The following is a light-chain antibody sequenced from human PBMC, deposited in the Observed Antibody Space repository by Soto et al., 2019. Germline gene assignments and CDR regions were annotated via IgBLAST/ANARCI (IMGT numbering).Light chain of an antibody. V-gene: IGKV3-11*01. CDR3: QQRSNWPRT. CDR1: QSVSGY. Sequence: IVLTQSPATLSLSPGERATLSCRASQSVSGYLAWYQQKPGQAPRLLMYDASTRATGIPARFSGSGSGTDFTLTISSLEPEDFAVYYCQQRSNWPRTFGQGTKLEIK. J-gene: IGKJ2*01. CDR2: DAS.